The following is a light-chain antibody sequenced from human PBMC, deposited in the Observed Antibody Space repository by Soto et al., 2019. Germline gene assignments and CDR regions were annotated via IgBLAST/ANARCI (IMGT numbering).Light chain of an antibody. CDR2: DVS. J-gene: IGLJ1*01. V-gene: IGLV2-14*01. Sequence: LTQPASVSGSPGQSITISCTGTSGVVGGYNYVSWYQQHPGKAPKLMIYDVSDRPSGVSNRFSGSKSGNTASLTISGLQAEDEADYYCSSYTSSSTYVFGTGTKVTVL. CDR1: SGVVGGYNY. CDR3: SSYTSSSTYV.